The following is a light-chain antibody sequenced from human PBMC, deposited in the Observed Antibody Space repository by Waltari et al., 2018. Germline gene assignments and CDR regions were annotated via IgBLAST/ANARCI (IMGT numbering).Light chain of an antibody. CDR3: QAWDNTAVV. J-gene: IGLJ2*01. V-gene: IGLV3-1*01. Sequence: SYELVQPPSLSVSPGQTASITCSGHDLGDYYVSWYQQRPVRPPVLLIYQDAKRPSGIPERISGSNSGKTATLTSSETQTLDDYDYYCQAWDNTAVVFGGGTRMTVL. CDR2: QDA. CDR1: DLGDYY.